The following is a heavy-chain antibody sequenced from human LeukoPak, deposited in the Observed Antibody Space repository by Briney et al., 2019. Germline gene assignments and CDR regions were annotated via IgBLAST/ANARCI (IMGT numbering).Heavy chain of an antibody. Sequence: ASVKVSCKASGYTFTSYGISWVRQAPGQGLEWMGWISAYNGNTNYAQKLQGRVTMTTDTSTSTAYMELRSLRSDDTAVYYCAVDDYGGAPGPQDYWGQGTLVTVSS. CDR2: ISAYNGNT. J-gene: IGHJ4*02. D-gene: IGHD4-23*01. V-gene: IGHV1-18*01. CDR3: AVDDYGGAPGPQDY. CDR1: GYTFTSYG.